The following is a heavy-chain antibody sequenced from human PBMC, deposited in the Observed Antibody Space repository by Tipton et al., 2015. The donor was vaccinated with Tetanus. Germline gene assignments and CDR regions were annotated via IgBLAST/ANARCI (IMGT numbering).Heavy chain of an antibody. Sequence: TLSLTCTVSSASISSSDYYWGWIRQPPGKGLEWIGSVYYDGSAYRNPSLESRLTISVDTSKNQFSLKLNSVSAADTAVYYCAGLYYYDSASYPLYWGQGTLVTVSS. D-gene: IGHD3-10*01. CDR2: VYYDGSA. CDR3: AGLYYYDSASYPLY. V-gene: IGHV4-39*01. J-gene: IGHJ4*02. CDR1: SASISSSDYY.